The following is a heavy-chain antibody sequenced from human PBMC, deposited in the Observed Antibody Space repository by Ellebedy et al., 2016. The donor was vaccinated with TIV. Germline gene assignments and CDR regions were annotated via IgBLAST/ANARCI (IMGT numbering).Heavy chain of an antibody. CDR1: GGSFSGYY. V-gene: IGHV4-34*01. CDR3: ATSFGTVTNGGGY. Sequence: SETLSLTCAVYGGSFSGYYWSWIRQPPGKGLEWIGEINHSGSTNYNPSLKSRVTISVDTSKHQFSLKLSSVTAADTAVYYCATSFGTVTNGGGYWGQGTLVTVSS. D-gene: IGHD4-17*01. J-gene: IGHJ4*02. CDR2: INHSGST.